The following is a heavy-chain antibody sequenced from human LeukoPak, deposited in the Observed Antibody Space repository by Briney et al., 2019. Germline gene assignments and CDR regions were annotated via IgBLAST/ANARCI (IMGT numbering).Heavy chain of an antibody. Sequence: GGSLRLSCAASGFTFSSYGMSWVRQAPGKGLEWVSAISGSGGSTYYADSVKGRFTISRDNSKNTLYLQMNSLRAEDTAVYYCAKGRASGVVVVAATYFDYWGQGTLVTVSS. CDR1: GFTFSSYG. CDR2: ISGSGGST. D-gene: IGHD2-15*01. V-gene: IGHV3-23*01. J-gene: IGHJ4*02. CDR3: AKGRASGVVVVAATYFDY.